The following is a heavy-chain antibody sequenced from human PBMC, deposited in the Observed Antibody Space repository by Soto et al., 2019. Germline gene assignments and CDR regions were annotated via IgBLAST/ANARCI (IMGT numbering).Heavy chain of an antibody. Sequence: GPTLVNPTETPPLTCPLSVFSITSPGNSFKLIPAPPWRALEWLALIERDDDDKYYSTSLKTRLTISKDTCKNQVVLTMANMDPADTATYYCARSIRGPRKFNGMDVWGQGTTVTVSS. CDR2: IERDDDDK. CDR1: VFSITSPGNS. D-gene: IGHD1-20*01. CDR3: ARSIRGPRKFNGMDV. J-gene: IGHJ6*02. V-gene: IGHV2-70*13.